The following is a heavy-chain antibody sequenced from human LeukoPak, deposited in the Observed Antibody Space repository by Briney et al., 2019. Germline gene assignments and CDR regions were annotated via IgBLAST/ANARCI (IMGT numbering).Heavy chain of an antibody. CDR2: INPNSGGT. D-gene: IGHD6-19*01. J-gene: IGHJ5*02. CDR3: ASLSSGWYSNWFDP. CDR1: GYRFTSNG. V-gene: IGHV1-2*02. Sequence: ASVKVSCKASGYRFTSNGISWVRQAPGQGLEWMGWINPNSGGTNYVQKFQGRVTMTRDTSISTAYMELSRLRSDDTAVYYCASLSSGWYSNWFDPWGQGTLVTVSS.